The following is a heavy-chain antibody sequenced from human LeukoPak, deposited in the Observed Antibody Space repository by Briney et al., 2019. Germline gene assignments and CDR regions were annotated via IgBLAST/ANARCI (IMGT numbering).Heavy chain of an antibody. CDR2: IKQDGSEK. D-gene: IGHD4-17*01. CDR1: GFTFSSYW. CDR3: ARDRSDTTVDFDY. V-gene: IGHV3-7*01. Sequence: GGSLRLSCAASGFTFSSYWMSWVRQAPGKGLEWVANIKQDGSEKYYVDSVKGRFTISRDSAKNSLYLQVNSLRAEDTAVYYCARDRSDTTVDFDYWGQGTLVTVSS. J-gene: IGHJ4*02.